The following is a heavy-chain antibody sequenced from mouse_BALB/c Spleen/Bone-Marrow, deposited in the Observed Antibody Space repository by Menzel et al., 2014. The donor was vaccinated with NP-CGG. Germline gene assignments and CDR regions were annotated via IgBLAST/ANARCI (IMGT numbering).Heavy chain of an antibody. Sequence: DVQLQESGAELVKPGASVKLSCTASGFNIKDTYMHWVKQRPEQGLEWIGRIDPANGNTKYDPKFQGKATITADTSSNTAYLQLSSLTSEDTAVYYLSITTASWYFDVWGTGTTVTVSS. D-gene: IGHD1-2*01. V-gene: IGHV14-3*02. CDR3: SITTASWYFDV. CDR2: IDPANGNT. J-gene: IGHJ1*03. CDR1: GFNIKDTY.